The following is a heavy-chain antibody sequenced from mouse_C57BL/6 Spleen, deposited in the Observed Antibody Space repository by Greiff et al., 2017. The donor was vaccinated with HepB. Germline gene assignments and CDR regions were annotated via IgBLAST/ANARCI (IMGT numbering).Heavy chain of an antibody. Sequence: QVQLQQPGAELVKPGASVKLSCKASGYTFTSYWMHWVKQRPGRGLEWIGRIDPNSGGTKYNEKFKSKATLTVDKPSSSAYMQLSSLTSEDSAVYSCSRVTTVVEGYWYFDVWGTGTTVTVSS. D-gene: IGHD1-1*01. CDR2: IDPNSGGT. CDR1: GYTFTSYW. CDR3: SRVTTVVEGYWYFDV. J-gene: IGHJ1*03. V-gene: IGHV1-72*01.